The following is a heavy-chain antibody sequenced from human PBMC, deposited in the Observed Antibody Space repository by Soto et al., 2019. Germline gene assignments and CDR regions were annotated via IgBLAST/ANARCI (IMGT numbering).Heavy chain of an antibody. CDR2: INHRGST. Sequence: PSETLSLTCAVYGGSFSGYYWSWIRQPPGKGLEWIGEINHRGSTSYNPSLKSRVTISVDTSKNQFSLKLSSVTAADTAVYYCARGLTRDYVGGSYRYYYYGMDVWGQGTTVTVSS. J-gene: IGHJ6*02. CDR3: ARGLTRDYVGGSYRYYYYGMDV. CDR1: GGSFSGYY. V-gene: IGHV4-34*01. D-gene: IGHD3-16*02.